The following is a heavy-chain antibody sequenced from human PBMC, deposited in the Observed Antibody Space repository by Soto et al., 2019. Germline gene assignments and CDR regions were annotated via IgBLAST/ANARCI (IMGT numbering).Heavy chain of an antibody. V-gene: IGHV3-7*05. CDR2: IKQDGSEQ. CDR3: ARRKQWLGGDYYYYYGMDV. CDR1: GFTFSSYW. J-gene: IGHJ6*02. Sequence: GGSLRLSCAASGFTFSSYWMSWVRQAPGKGLEWVANIKQDGSEQYYVDSVKGRFTISRDNAKNSLYLQMNSLRAEDTAVYHCARRKQWLGGDYYYYYGMDVWGQGTTVTVSS. D-gene: IGHD3-22*01.